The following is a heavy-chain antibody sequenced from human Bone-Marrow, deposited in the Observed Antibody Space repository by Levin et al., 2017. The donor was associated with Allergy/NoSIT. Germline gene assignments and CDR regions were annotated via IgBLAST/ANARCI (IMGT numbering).Heavy chain of an antibody. V-gene: IGHV4-59*01. CDR2: IYYSGST. J-gene: IGHJ4*02. D-gene: IGHD6-13*01. CDR3: ASTIAAAGTGAFDY. Sequence: SQTLSLTCTVSGGSISSYYWSWIRQPPGKGLEWIGYIYYSGSTNYNPSLKSRVTISVDTSKNQFSLKLSSVTAADTAVYYCASTIAAAGTGAFDYWGQGTLVTVSS. CDR1: GGSISSYY.